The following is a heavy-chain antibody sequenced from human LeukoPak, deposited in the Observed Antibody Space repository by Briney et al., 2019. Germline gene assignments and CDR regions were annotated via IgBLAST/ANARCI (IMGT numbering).Heavy chain of an antibody. D-gene: IGHD2-21*01. CDR1: GFTFSSYW. Sequence: GGSLRLSCAASGFTFSSYWMSWVRQAPGKGLEWVANIKQDGSEKYHVDSVRGRSTISRDNAKNSLYLQMNSLRAEDTAVYYCARATASNWFDPWGQGTLVAVSS. CDR3: ARATASNWFDP. V-gene: IGHV3-7*01. CDR2: IKQDGSEK. J-gene: IGHJ5*02.